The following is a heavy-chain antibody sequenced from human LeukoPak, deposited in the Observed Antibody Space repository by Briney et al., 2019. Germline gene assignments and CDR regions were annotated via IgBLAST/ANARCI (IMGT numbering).Heavy chain of an antibody. V-gene: IGHV3-7*03. D-gene: IGHD3-9*01. Sequence: GGSLRLSCAASGFTFSSYWMSWVRQAPGKGLEWVATIKKDGSEKYYVDSVKGRFTISRDNAKNSLYLRMNSLRADDTGVYYCARMYYDILTGYYDYFDYWGQGTLVTVSS. J-gene: IGHJ4*02. CDR3: ARMYYDILTGYYDYFDY. CDR2: IKKDGSEK. CDR1: GFTFSSYW.